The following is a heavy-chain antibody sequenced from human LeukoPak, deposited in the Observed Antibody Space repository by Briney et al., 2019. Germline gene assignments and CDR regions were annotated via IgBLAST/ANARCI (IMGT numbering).Heavy chain of an antibody. CDR2: IYNSGNA. CDR3: ARSGTFDQSAGFYYYYMDV. J-gene: IGHJ6*03. V-gene: IGHV4-4*07. CDR1: GGSMSRYY. D-gene: IGHD1-26*01. Sequence: SETLSLTCIVSGGSMSRYYWSWIRQPAGKGLEWIGRIYNSGNANYNPSLKSRVTMSLDTPKNQFSLRLSSVIAADTAVYYCARSGTFDQSAGFYYYYMDVWGRGTTVTVSS.